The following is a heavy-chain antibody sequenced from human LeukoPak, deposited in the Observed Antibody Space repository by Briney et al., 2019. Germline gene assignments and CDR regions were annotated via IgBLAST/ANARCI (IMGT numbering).Heavy chain of an antibody. J-gene: IGHJ5*02. CDR3: ASGGYCGSTSCYRTDPNWFDP. CDR1: GFTFSSYA. D-gene: IGHD2-2*01. Sequence: PGRSLRLSCAASGFTFSSYAMHWVRQAPGKGLEWVAVISYDGSNKYYADSVKGRFTISRDNSKNTLYLQMNSLRAEDTAVYYCASGGYCGSTSCYRTDPNWFDPWGQGTLVTVSS. V-gene: IGHV3-30-3*01. CDR2: ISYDGSNK.